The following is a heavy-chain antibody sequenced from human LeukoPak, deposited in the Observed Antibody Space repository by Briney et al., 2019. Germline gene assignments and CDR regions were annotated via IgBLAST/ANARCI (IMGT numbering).Heavy chain of an antibody. Sequence: GASVKVSRKASRYTFTGYYMHWVRQAPGQGLEWMGWISAYNGNTNYAQKLQGRVTMTTDTSTSTAYMELRSLRSDDTAVYYCARDCIAALDYWGQGTLVTVSS. D-gene: IGHD6-6*01. CDR3: ARDCIAALDY. CDR2: ISAYNGNT. V-gene: IGHV1-18*04. J-gene: IGHJ4*02. CDR1: RYTFTGYY.